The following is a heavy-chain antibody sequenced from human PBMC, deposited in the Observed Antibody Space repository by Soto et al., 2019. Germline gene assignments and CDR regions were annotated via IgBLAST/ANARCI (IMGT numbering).Heavy chain of an antibody. CDR1: GFSLSNARLG. J-gene: IGHJ5*02. Sequence: QVTLKESGPVVVKPTETLTLTCTVSGFSLSNARLGVSWIRQPPGKALEWLAHIFSNDEKSYSTSLSNRLTISKDTSKSHVVLTMTNVDPVDLGTYYCALINGSSRTNCYLASVDPLGQGTLVTVSS. CDR3: ALINGSSRTNCYLASVDP. CDR2: IFSNDEK. D-gene: IGHD2-2*01. V-gene: IGHV2-26*01.